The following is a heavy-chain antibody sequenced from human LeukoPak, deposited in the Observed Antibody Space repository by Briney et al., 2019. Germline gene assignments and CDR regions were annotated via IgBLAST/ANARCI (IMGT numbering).Heavy chain of an antibody. CDR2: ISHDGGNK. J-gene: IGHJ4*02. CDR1: GFTFSSYT. V-gene: IGHV3-30-3*01. Sequence: GGSLRLSCAASGFTFSSYTMHWVRQAPDKGLEWVAVISHDGGNKYYADFVKGRFTISRDNSKNTLYLQMNGLRAEETAMYYCATPYTSGWSLYFDNWGQGTQVTVSS. D-gene: IGHD6-19*01. CDR3: ATPYTSGWSLYFDN.